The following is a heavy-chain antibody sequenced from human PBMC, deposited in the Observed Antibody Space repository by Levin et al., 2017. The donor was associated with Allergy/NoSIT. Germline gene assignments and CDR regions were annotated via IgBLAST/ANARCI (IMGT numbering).Heavy chain of an antibody. J-gene: IGHJ4*02. Sequence: PSETLSLTCAVSGGSISSGGYSWSWIRQPPGKGLEWIGYIYHSGSTYYNPSLKSRVTISVDRSKNQFSLKLSSVTAADTAVYYCACETGTGIFDYWGQGTLVTVSS. D-gene: IGHD1-14*01. CDR2: IYHSGST. V-gene: IGHV4-30-2*01. CDR3: ACETGTGIFDY. CDR1: GGSISSGGYS.